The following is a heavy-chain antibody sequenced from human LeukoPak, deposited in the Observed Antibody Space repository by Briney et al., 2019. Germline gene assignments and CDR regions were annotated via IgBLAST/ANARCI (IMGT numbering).Heavy chain of an antibody. CDR1: GGSISSYY. CDR2: INHSGST. V-gene: IGHV4-34*01. D-gene: IGHD6-13*01. Sequence: SETLSLTCTVSGGSISSYYWSWIRQPPGKGLEWIGEINHSGSTNYNPSLKSRVTISVDTSKNQFSLKLSSVTAADTAVYYCARRIAAAGTGFDYWGQGTLVTVSS. CDR3: ARRIAAAGTGFDY. J-gene: IGHJ4*02.